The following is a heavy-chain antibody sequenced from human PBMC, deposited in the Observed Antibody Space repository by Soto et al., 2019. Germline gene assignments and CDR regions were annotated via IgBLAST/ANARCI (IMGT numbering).Heavy chain of an antibody. CDR3: AKGSGYSSSWYEFDY. CDR1: GFTFSSYA. J-gene: IGHJ4*02. CDR2: ISGSGGST. V-gene: IGHV3-23*01. Sequence: EVQLLESGGGLVQPGGSLRLSCAASGFTFSSYAMGWVRQAPGKGLEWVSAISGSGGSTYYADSVKGRFTISRDNSKNTLYLQMNSLRAEDTAVYYCAKGSGYSSSWYEFDYWGQGTLVTVSS. D-gene: IGHD6-13*01.